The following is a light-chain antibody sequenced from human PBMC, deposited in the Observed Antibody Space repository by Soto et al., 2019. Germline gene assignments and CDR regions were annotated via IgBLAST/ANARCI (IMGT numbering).Light chain of an antibody. CDR1: SSDVGNYKY. V-gene: IGLV2-14*01. J-gene: IGLJ1*01. Sequence: QSVPSQPPSVCGAPGQEITISCTGTSSDVGNYKYVSWYQQHPGKAPKLMIYEVSNRPSGVSNRFSGYKSCNTASLTISGLQAEDETDYYCFSYTSSGTYVFGTGTKVTVL. CDR3: FSYTSSGTYV. CDR2: EVS.